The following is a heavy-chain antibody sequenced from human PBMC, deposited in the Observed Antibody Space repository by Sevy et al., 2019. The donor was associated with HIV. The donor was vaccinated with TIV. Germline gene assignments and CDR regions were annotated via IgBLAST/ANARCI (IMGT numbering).Heavy chain of an antibody. V-gene: IGHV5-51*01. J-gene: IGHJ3*02. CDR1: GYSFTSYW. CDR2: IYPGDSDT. D-gene: IGHD6-19*01. Sequence: GESLKISCKGSGYSFTSYWIGWVRQMPGKGLEWMGIIYPGDSDTRYSPSFQGQVTISADKSISTAYLQWSGLKASDTAMYYCARDRVRSSGWYYGAFDIWGQGTMVTVSS. CDR3: ARDRVRSSGWYYGAFDI.